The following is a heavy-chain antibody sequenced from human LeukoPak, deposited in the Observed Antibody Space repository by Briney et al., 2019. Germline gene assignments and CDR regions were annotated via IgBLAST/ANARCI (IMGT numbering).Heavy chain of an antibody. CDR3: ARRERDYYDSSGYWNSMDV. J-gene: IGHJ6*03. CDR1: GGTFSSYA. V-gene: IGHV1-69*05. Sequence: ASVKVSCKASGGTFSSYAISWVRQAPGQGLEWMGGIIPILGTANYAQKFQGRVTITTDESTSTAYMELSSLRSEDTAVYYCARRERDYYDSSGYWNSMDVWGKGTTVTVSS. D-gene: IGHD3-22*01. CDR2: IIPILGTA.